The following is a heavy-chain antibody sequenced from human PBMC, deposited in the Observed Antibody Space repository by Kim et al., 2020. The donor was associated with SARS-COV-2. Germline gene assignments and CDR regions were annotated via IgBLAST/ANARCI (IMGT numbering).Heavy chain of an antibody. D-gene: IGHD5-18*01. CDR2: IGTAGET. CDR3: ARGIHQWLGVDV. J-gene: IGHJ6*02. CDR1: EFTFGGHD. V-gene: IGHV3-13*04. Sequence: GGSLRLSCAASEFTFGGHDMHWVRQGSGKGLEWVSAIGTAGETFYSGSVKGRFIISRENGRNSLFHQMDSLKVGDTAVYYCARGIHQWLGVDVWGQGTTVTVSS.